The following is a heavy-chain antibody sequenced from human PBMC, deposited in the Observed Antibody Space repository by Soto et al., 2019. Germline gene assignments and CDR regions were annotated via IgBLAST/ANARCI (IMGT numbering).Heavy chain of an antibody. CDR1: GFTFSDHY. CDR3: ARSKGQGGYLFDY. V-gene: IGHV3-72*01. CDR2: TRNKANSYTT. D-gene: IGHD5-12*01. Sequence: GGSLRLSCAASGFTFSDHYMDWVRQAPGKGLEWVGRTRNKANSYTTEYAASVKGRFTISRDDSKNSLYLQMNSLKTEDTAVYYCARSKGQGGYLFDYWGQGTLVTVSS. J-gene: IGHJ4*02.